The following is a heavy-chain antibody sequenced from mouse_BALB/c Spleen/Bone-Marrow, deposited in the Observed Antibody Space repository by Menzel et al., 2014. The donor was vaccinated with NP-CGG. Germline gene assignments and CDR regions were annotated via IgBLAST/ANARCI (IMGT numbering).Heavy chain of an antibody. V-gene: IGHV1S56*01. CDR1: GYTFTTYY. CDR2: IYPGNVNT. CDR3: ARGGYDGAWFAY. Sequence: VMLVESGPELVKPGASVRISCKASGYTFTTYYIHWVKQRPGQGLEWIGWIYPGNVNTNYSEKFKGKATLTADKSSSTAYMQLSSLTSEDSAVYFCARGGYDGAWFAYWGQGTLVTVSA. J-gene: IGHJ3*01. D-gene: IGHD2-14*01.